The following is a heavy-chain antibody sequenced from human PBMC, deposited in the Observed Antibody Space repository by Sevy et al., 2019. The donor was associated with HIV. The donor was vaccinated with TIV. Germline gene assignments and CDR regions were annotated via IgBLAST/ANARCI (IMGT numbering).Heavy chain of an antibody. Sequence: ASVKVSCKTSGYTFTGYYMHWVRQAPGQGLEWMGWINPYSGGTIFAQKFQGRVTMTRDTSISTAYMELSRLKSDDTAVYYCARGAGNGGNSGITNYWGQGTLVTVSS. CDR1: GYTFTGYY. V-gene: IGHV1-2*02. CDR3: ARGAGNGGNSGITNY. D-gene: IGHD2-21*02. J-gene: IGHJ4*02. CDR2: INPYSGGT.